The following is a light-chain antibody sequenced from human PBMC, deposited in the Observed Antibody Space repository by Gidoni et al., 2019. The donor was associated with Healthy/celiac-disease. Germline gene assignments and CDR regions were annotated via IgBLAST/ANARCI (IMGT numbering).Light chain of an antibody. V-gene: IGKV3-11*01. CDR3: QQRGRWPLT. CDR2: GAS. Sequence: EIVLTQSPATLSLSPGERATLSSRASQSLGTFLVWYQHKPGQAPRLLIYGASTRSTGVPARFSGAGSGTDFTLTIASLEPEDFAIYYCQQRGRWPLTFGGGTRVEI. CDR1: QSLGTF. J-gene: IGKJ4*01.